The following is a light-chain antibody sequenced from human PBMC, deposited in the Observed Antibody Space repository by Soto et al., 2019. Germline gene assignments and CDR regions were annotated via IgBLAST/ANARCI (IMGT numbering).Light chain of an antibody. J-gene: IGLJ2*01. CDR3: MIWHSNAVI. V-gene: IGLV5-45*02. CDR1: SGINVDSYF. CDR2: YKSDSDK. Sequence: QPVLTQPSSLSASPGASASLTCTLRSGINVDSYFIYWYQQKPGSRPRYLLKYKSDSDKQQGSGVPSRFSGSKDASANAGILLISGLQSDDEADYYYMIWHSNAVIFGGGTTLTVL.